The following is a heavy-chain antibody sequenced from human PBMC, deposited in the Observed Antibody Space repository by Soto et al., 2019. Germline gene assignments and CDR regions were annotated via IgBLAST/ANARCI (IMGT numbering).Heavy chain of an antibody. CDR3: VPHGGQFDP. Sequence: GGSLRLSCAASGFTFDDYTMHWVRQAPGKGLEWVSLISWDGGSTYYADSVKGRFTISRDNSKNSLYLQMNSLRTEDTALYYCVPHGGQFDPWGQGTLVTVSS. CDR2: ISWDGGST. D-gene: IGHD3-10*01. J-gene: IGHJ5*02. V-gene: IGHV3-43*01. CDR1: GFTFDDYT.